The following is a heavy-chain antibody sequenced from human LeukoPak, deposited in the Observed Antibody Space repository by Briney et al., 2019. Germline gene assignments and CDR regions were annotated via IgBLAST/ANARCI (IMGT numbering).Heavy chain of an antibody. CDR1: GFTFSTND. Sequence: GGSLRLSCAASGFTFSTNDMNWVRQAPGKGLEWVSSIDSSGNYKYYADSVKGRFTISRDNAKNSLYLQMNSLRAEDTAVYYCARRDYASDYWGQGTLVTVSS. CDR2: IDSSGNYK. J-gene: IGHJ4*02. D-gene: IGHD4-17*01. CDR3: ARRDYASDY. V-gene: IGHV3-21*01.